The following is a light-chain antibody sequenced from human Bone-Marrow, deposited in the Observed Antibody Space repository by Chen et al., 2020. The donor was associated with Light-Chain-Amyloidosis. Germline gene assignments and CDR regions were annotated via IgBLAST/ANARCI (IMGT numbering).Light chain of an antibody. J-gene: IGLJ2*01. CDR2: DDT. Sequence: SYVLTQAPSVSAAPGQTATIFCGGNDIGSKSLHLYQQRPGQAPELIVYDDTDRSSGIPVRFSGSNSGSTATLTVSRVEAGYDADYYCHLWEDNSNHHVFGGGTKLTVL. CDR1: DIGSKS. CDR3: HLWEDNSNHHV. V-gene: IGLV3-21*02.